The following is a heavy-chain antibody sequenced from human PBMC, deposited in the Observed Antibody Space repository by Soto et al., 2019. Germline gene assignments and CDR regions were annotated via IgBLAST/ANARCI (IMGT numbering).Heavy chain of an antibody. CDR3: ARRFTMVRGATPDDAFDI. CDR2: IIPILGIA. J-gene: IGHJ3*02. V-gene: IGHV1-69*02. Sequence: ASVKVSCKASGGTFSSYTISWVRQAPGQGLEWMGRIIPILGIANYAQKFQGRVTITADKSTSTAYMELSSLRSEDTAVYYCARRFTMVRGATPDDAFDIWGQGTMVTVSS. D-gene: IGHD3-10*01. CDR1: GGTFSSYT.